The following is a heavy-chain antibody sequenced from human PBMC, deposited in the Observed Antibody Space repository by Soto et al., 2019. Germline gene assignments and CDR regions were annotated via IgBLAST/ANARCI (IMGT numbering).Heavy chain of an antibody. D-gene: IGHD2-2*01. CDR1: GGSFSGYY. CDR3: ARGGYCSSTSCYAGIKRSEVYAIDY. CDR2: INHSGST. Sequence: SETLSLTCAVYGGSFSGYYWSWIRQPPGKGLEWIGEINHSGSTNYNPSLKSRVTISVDTSKNQFSLKLSSVTAADTAVYYCARGGYCSSTSCYAGIKRSEVYAIDYWGQGTLVTVSS. J-gene: IGHJ4*02. V-gene: IGHV4-34*01.